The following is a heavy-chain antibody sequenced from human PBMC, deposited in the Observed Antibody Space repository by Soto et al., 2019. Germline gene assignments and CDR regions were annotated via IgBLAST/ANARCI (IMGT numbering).Heavy chain of an antibody. CDR2: IYYSGST. D-gene: IGHD3-10*01. Sequence: SETLSLTCTVSGGSISSYYWSWIRRPPGKGLEWIGYIYYSGSTNYNPSLKSRVTISVDTSKNQFSLKLNSMTAADTAVYYCARHNYGSGSTYFDYWGQGTLVTVPQ. CDR3: ARHNYGSGSTYFDY. J-gene: IGHJ4*02. CDR1: GGSISSYY. V-gene: IGHV4-59*08.